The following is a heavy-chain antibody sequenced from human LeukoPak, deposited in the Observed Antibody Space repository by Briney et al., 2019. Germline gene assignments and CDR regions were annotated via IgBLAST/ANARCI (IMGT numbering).Heavy chain of an antibody. CDR1: GGSITTYY. CDR3: ARDILMVGATHYFDY. V-gene: IGHV4-59*01. D-gene: IGHD1-26*01. Sequence: KPSETLSLTCTVSGGSITTYYWSWIRQPPGKGLEWIGCIHHSMSPTYNPSLKSRVTMSVDTSKNQFSLKVSSVTAADTAVYYCARDILMVGATHYFDYWGQGTLVTVSS. CDR2: IHHSMSP. J-gene: IGHJ4*02.